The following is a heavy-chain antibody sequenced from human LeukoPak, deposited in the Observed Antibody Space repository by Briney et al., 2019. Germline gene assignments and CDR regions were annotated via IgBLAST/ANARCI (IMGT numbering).Heavy chain of an antibody. CDR1: GGSISSYY. J-gene: IGHJ4*02. V-gene: IGHV4-59*08. CDR3: ARHSSSWYRLFDY. CDR2: IYYSGST. D-gene: IGHD6-13*01. Sequence: PSETLSLTCTVSGGSISSYYWSWIRQPPGKGLEWIGYIYYSGSTNYNPSLKSRVTISVDTSKNQFSLKLSSVTAADTAVYYCARHSSSWYRLFDYWGQGTLVTVSS.